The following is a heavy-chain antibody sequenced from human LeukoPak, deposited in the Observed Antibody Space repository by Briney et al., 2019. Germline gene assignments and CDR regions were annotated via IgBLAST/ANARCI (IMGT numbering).Heavy chain of an antibody. CDR2: IYSDGNT. CDR3: AYGDHPLTY. V-gene: IGHV3-66*01. CDR1: GVSVTGNY. Sequence: PGGSLRLSCAASGVSVTGNYWNWVRQAPGRALEWVALIYSDGNTRYAASVTGRFTFSRDVSKSTLFLQMNNLRAEDTALYYCAYGDHPLTYWGQGTLVTVSS. D-gene: IGHD2-21*02. J-gene: IGHJ4*02.